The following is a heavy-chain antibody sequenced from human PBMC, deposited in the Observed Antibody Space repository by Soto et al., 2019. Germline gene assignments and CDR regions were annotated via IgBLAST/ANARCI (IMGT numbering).Heavy chain of an antibody. Sequence: QITLKESGPTLVKPTQTLTLTCTFSGISLSTDAVGVAWIRQPPGKALEWLALIYWDDDKRYSPSLKSRLTILEDTSKNQVGLTMTNMDPVDTATYYCAHRGEVATIISDAFDIWGPGTSVTVSS. J-gene: IGHJ3*02. V-gene: IGHV2-5*02. CDR3: AHRGEVATIISDAFDI. CDR2: IYWDDDK. CDR1: GISLSTDAVG. D-gene: IGHD5-12*01.